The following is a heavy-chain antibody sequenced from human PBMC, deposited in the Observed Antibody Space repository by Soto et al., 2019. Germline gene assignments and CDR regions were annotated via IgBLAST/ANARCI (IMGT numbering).Heavy chain of an antibody. V-gene: IGHV3-23*01. CDR2: ISGSGGST. J-gene: IGHJ5*02. D-gene: IGHD3-10*01. CDR1: GFTFSSYA. Sequence: GGSLRLSCAASGFTFSSYAMSWVRQAPGKGLEWVSAISGSGGSTYYADSVKGRFTISRDNSKNTPYLQMNSLRAEDTAVYYCAKDRSTYYLVPPFDPWGQGTLVTVSS. CDR3: AKDRSTYYLVPPFDP.